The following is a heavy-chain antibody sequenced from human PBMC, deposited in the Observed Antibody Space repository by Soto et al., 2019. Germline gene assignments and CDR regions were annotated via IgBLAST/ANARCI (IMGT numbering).Heavy chain of an antibody. CDR3: ARMKGGRGSGWSHRDYYYYGMDV. CDR2: IYWDDDK. D-gene: IGHD6-19*01. CDR1: GFSLSTSGVG. Sequence: SGPTLVNPTQTLTLTCTFSGFSLSTSGVGVGWIRQPPGKALEWLALIYWDDDKRYSPSLKSRLTITKDTSKSQVVLTMTNMEPVDTATYYCARMKGGRGSGWSHRDYYYYGMDVWGQGTTVTVSS. J-gene: IGHJ6*02. V-gene: IGHV2-5*02.